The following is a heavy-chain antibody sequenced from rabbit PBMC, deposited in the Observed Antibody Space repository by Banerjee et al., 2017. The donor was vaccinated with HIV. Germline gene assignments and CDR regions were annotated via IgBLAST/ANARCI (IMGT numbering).Heavy chain of an antibody. V-gene: IGHV1S40*01. CDR3: ARYAGGTGFNL. J-gene: IGHJ4*01. Sequence: QSLEESGGDLVKPGASLTLTCTASGFSFSNGYYMCWVRQAPGKGLEWIGCIYAGSSGSTWYASWAKGRFTISKTSSTTVTLQMTSLTAADTATYFCARYAGGTGFNLWGPGTLVTVS. CDR2: IYAGSSGST. D-gene: IGHD4-2*01. CDR1: GFSFSNGYY.